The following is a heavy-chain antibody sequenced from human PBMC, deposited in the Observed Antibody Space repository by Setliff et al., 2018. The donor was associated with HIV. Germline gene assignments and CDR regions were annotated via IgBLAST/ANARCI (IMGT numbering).Heavy chain of an antibody. J-gene: IGHJ4*02. CDR2: VSYSESA. CDR1: GGSITSHY. V-gene: IGHV4-59*11. CDR3: ARGQDILEPSGPFDY. Sequence: SETLSLTCTVSGGSITSHYWAWIRQPPGRRLEWIGYVSYSESATYNPSLKSRATISVDTSKNQFSLKLSSVTAADTAVYYCARGQDILEPSGPFDYWGQGTLVTVSS. D-gene: IGHD2-15*01.